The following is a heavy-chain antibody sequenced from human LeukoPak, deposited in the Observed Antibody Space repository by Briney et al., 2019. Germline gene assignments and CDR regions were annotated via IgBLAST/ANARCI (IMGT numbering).Heavy chain of an antibody. J-gene: IGHJ5*02. CDR1: GGSISGHH. V-gene: IGHV4-59*08. CDR2: MYYSGTST. Sequence: PSETLSLTSTVSGGSISGHHWTWIRQPPGKGLEWIGYMYYSGTSTNYNPSLKSRVTISVDTSKNQFSLKLSSVTAADTAVYYCARSAGAGSYAWFDPWGQGTQVTVSS. D-gene: IGHD3-10*01. CDR3: ARSAGAGSYAWFDP.